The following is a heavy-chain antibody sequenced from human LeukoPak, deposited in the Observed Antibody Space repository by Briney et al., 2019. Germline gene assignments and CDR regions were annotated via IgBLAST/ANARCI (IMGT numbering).Heavy chain of an antibody. J-gene: IGHJ4*02. V-gene: IGHV3-23*01. D-gene: IGHD6-19*01. Sequence: TGGSLRLSCAASGFTFSSYSMNWVRQAPGKGLEWVSAISGSGGSTYYADSVKGRFTISRDNSKNTLYLQMNSLRAEDTAVYYCAKEPETQWLGVIDYWGQGTLVTVSS. CDR2: ISGSGGST. CDR3: AKEPETQWLGVIDY. CDR1: GFTFSSYS.